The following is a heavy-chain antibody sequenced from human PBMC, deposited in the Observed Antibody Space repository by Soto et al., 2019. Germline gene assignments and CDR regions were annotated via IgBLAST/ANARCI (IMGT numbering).Heavy chain of an antibody. Sequence: SETLSLTCTVSGGSISSSSYYWGWIRQPPGKGLEWIGSIYYSGSTYYNPSLKSRVTISVDTSKNQFSLKLSSVTAADTAVYYCARQGKDTAMAADYWGQGTLVTVSS. V-gene: IGHV4-39*01. D-gene: IGHD5-18*01. CDR3: ARQGKDTAMAADY. CDR2: IYYSGST. J-gene: IGHJ4*02. CDR1: GGSISSSSYY.